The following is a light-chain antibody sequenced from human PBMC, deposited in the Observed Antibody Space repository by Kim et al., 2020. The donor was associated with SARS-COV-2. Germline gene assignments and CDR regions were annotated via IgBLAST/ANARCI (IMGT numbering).Light chain of an antibody. CDR2: WAS. V-gene: IGKV4-1*01. J-gene: IGKJ2*03. CDR1: QSVLYSSNNKNY. CDR3: QQYYGTPYS. Sequence: DIVMTQSPDSLAVSLGERATINCKSSQSVLYSSNNKNYLAWYQQKPGQPPKLLIYWASTRESGVPDRFSGSGSGTDFTLTISSLQAEDVEVYYWQQYYGTPYSFGQGTKLEI.